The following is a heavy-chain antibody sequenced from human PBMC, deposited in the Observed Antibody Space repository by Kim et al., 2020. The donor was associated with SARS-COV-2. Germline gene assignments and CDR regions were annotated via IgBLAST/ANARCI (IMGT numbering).Heavy chain of an antibody. J-gene: IGHJ4*02. CDR3: AKVGNVLLWFGDHTLLGY. V-gene: IGHV3-23*01. Sequence: KGRFTISRDNSKNTLYLQMNSLRAEDTAVYYCAKVGNVLLWFGDHTLLGYWGQGTLVTVSS. D-gene: IGHD3-10*01.